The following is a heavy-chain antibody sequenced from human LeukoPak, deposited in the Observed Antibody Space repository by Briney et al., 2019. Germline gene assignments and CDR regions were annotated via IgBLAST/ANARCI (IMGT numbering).Heavy chain of an antibody. CDR1: GFIFSGYW. CDR3: AKNIAAPGRHSYYLYGMDV. Sequence: PGGSLRLSCAASGFIFSGYWMTWVRQAPGKGLEWVASIKQDGSDQHYVDAVKGRFTISRDNAKNSLYLQMNNLRADDTAVYYCAKNIAAPGRHSYYLYGMDVWGQGTAVTVSS. D-gene: IGHD6-25*01. V-gene: IGHV3-7*01. CDR2: IKQDGSDQ. J-gene: IGHJ6*02.